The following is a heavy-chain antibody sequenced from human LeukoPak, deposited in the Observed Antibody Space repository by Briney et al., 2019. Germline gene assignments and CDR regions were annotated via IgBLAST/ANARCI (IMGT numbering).Heavy chain of an antibody. J-gene: IGHJ4*02. V-gene: IGHV3-48*03. CDR2: ISSSGSAI. D-gene: IGHD6-19*01. CDR1: GFTFSSYE. CDR3: AREGTSCNGCLDY. Sequence: PGGSLRLSCAASGFTFSSYEMSWVRQAPGKGLEWVSYISSSGSAIYYADSVKGRFTISRDNAKNSLYLQMNSLRAEDTAVYYCAREGTSCNGCLDYWGQGTLVTVSS.